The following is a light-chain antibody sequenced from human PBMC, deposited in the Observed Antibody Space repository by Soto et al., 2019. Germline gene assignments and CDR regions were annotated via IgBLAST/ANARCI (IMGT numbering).Light chain of an antibody. V-gene: IGKV3-15*01. CDR3: QQRNNGHTIR. Sequence: EMVRTQSQDAHTVSTGERAPLTCRASQSVSILLAWYQQKPGQAPRLLIHGATTRATGIQARFSGSGSGTEFTLTISSLQSEDFAVYYFQQRNNGHTIRFGQGTRLEFK. CDR2: GAT. CDR1: QSVSIL. J-gene: IGKJ5*01.